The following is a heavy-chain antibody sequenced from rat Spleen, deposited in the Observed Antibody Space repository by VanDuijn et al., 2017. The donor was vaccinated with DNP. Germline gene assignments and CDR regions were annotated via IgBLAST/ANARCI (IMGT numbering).Heavy chain of an antibody. CDR3: VRWHNSGYYFDY. CDR1: GFIFSDYY. V-gene: IGHV5-27*01. D-gene: IGHD4-3*01. Sequence: EVRLVESGGGLVQPGMSLKLSCTASGFIFSDYYMAWVRPAPTKGLEWVAYISPDGDSTHYGDSVKGRFTISRDNAKSTLYLQMDTLRSEDMATYYCVRWHNSGYYFDYWGQGVMVTVSS. CDR2: ISPDGDST. J-gene: IGHJ2*01.